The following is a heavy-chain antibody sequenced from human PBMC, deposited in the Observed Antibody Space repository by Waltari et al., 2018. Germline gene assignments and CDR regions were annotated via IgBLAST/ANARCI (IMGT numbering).Heavy chain of an antibody. J-gene: IGHJ3*02. CDR1: GGSISHYY. Sequence: QVQLQESGPGLVKPSETLSLPCTVSGGSISHYYWSWIRQPPEKGLEWIGYIYYSGSTDYNPSLKSRVTISVDTSKNQFSLKLTSVTAADTAVYYCARERWLHDAFDIWGQGTMVTVSS. CDR3: ARERWLHDAFDI. CDR2: IYYSGST. D-gene: IGHD5-12*01. V-gene: IGHV4-59*01.